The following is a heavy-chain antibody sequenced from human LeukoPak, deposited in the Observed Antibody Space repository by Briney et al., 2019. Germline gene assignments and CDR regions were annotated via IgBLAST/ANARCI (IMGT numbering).Heavy chain of an antibody. CDR1: GFTFSSYA. V-gene: IGHV3-23*01. D-gene: IGHD6-6*01. CDR3: ARAARPPYYYYGMDV. J-gene: IGHJ6*02. CDR2: ISGSGGST. Sequence: GGSLRLSCAASGFTFSSYAMSWVRQVPGKGLEWVSAISGSGGSTYYADSVKGRFTISRDNSKNTLYLQMNSLRAEDTAVYYCARAARPPYYYYGMDVWGQGTTVTVSS.